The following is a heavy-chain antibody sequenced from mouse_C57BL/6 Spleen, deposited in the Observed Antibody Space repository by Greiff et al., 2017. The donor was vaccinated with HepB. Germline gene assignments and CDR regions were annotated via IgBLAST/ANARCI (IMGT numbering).Heavy chain of an antibody. CDR1: GYTFTSYW. J-gene: IGHJ3*01. CDR3: ARGAGQLRLFAY. CDR2: IDPSDSYT. Sequence: VQLQESGAELVRPGTSVKLSCKASGYTFTSYWMHWVKQRPGQGLEWIGVIDPSDSYTNYNQKFKGKATLTVDTSSSPAYMQLSSLTAEDSAVYYCARGAGQLRLFAYWGQGTLVTVSA. D-gene: IGHD3-2*02. V-gene: IGHV1-59*01.